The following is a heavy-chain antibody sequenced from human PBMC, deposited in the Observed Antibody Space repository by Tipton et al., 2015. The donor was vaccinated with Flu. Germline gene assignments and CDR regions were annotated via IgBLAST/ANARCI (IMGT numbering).Heavy chain of an antibody. CDR3: ARGVIRGDHSYGFDV. J-gene: IGHJ6*02. V-gene: IGHV4-59*01. CDR2: ISYTGRP. D-gene: IGHD2-21*01. CDR1: DGSITGYY. Sequence: TLSLTCTVSDGSITGYYWSWIRRPPGKGLEYIGFISYTGRPNYNPSLKSRLAISLDASNHQFSLRLRSVSAADSAVYYCARGVIRGDHSYGFDVWGQVTTVTVSS.